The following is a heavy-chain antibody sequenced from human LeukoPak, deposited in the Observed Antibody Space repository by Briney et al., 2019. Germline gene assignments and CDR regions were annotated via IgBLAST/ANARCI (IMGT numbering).Heavy chain of an antibody. J-gene: IGHJ4*02. V-gene: IGHV3-7*01. CDR2: IKQDGSEK. CDR3: VRDWGGPDDY. CDR1: KFSFSNYW. Sequence: PGGSLRLSCADSKFSFSNYWMTWVRQAPGKGLEWAANIKQDGSEKFYVDSVKGRFTISRDNAKNSLYLQMNSLRAEDTAVYYCVRDWGGPDDYWGQGTLVTVSS. D-gene: IGHD3-16*01.